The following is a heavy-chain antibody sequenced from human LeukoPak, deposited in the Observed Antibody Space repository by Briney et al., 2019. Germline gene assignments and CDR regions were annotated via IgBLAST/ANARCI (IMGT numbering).Heavy chain of an antibody. J-gene: IGHJ4*02. CDR3: AKLGSSTTWRYFHY. V-gene: IGHV3-23*01. D-gene: IGHD6-13*01. CDR2: ISGGGGGT. Sequence: PGGSLRLSCAASGFTFSSYGMTWVRQAPGKGLEWVSAISGGGGGTSYADSVQGRFTISRDNSKNTLFLQMNSLRAEDTAVYYCAKLGSSTTWRYFHYWGQGTLVTVSS. CDR1: GFTFSSYG.